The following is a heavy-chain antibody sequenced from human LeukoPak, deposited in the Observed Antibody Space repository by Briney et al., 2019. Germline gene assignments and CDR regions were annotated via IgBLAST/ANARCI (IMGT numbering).Heavy chain of an antibody. D-gene: IGHD3-22*01. CDR1: GVSFIQSW. V-gene: IGHV3-15*05. J-gene: IGHJ3*01. CDR2: IKRKTEGETT. Sequence: GGSLRLSCVVSGVSFIQSWMGWVRQAPGKGLEWVGRIKRKTEGETTEYAVPVKGRFTISRDNSKNTVSLQLNSLRVEDAAVYYCARGEAYYDRNGLPGAALDFWGLGTLVTVSS. CDR3: ARGEAYYDRNGLPGAALDF.